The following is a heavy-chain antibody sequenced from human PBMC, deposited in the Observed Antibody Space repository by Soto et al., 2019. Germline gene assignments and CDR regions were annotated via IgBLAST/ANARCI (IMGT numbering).Heavy chain of an antibody. CDR1: GYSFTSYW. V-gene: IGHV5-10-1*01. D-gene: IGHD2-2*01. CDR3: ARHFGYCSSTSCPTQYYYYGMDV. J-gene: IGHJ6*02. Sequence: GESLKISCKGSGYSFTSYWISWVRQMPGKGLEWMGRIDPSDSYTNYSPSFQGHVTISADKSISTAYLQWSSLKASDTAMYYCARHFGYCSSTSCPTQYYYYGMDVWGQGTTVTVSS. CDR2: IDPSDSYT.